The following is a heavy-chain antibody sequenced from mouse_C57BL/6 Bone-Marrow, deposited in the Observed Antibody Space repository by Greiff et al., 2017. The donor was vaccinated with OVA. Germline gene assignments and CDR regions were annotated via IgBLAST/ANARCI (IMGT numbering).Heavy chain of an antibody. V-gene: IGHV5-4*01. Sequence: EVKLMESGGGLVKPGGSLKLSCAASGFTFSSYAMSWVRQTPEKRLEWVATISDGGSYTYYPDNVKGRFTISRDNAKNNLYLQMSHLKSEDTAMYYCARDRASYYYGSSTWFAYWGQGTLVTVSA. D-gene: IGHD1-1*01. CDR3: ARDRASYYYGSSTWFAY. CDR1: GFTFSSYA. CDR2: ISDGGSYT. J-gene: IGHJ3*01.